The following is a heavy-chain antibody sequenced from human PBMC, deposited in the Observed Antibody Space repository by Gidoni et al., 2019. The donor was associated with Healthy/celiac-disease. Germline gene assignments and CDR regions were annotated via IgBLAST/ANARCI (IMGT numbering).Heavy chain of an antibody. CDR1: GFTFSSYG. CDR3: AKGGYGDYYFDY. CDR2: ISYDGSNK. D-gene: IGHD4-17*01. Sequence: QVQLVESGGGVDQPGRSLRLSCAASGFTFSSYGMHWVRQAPGKGLEWVAVISYDGSNKYYADSVKGRFTISRDNSKNTLYLQMNSLRAEDTAVYYCAKGGYGDYYFDYWGQGTLVTVSS. V-gene: IGHV3-30*18. J-gene: IGHJ4*02.